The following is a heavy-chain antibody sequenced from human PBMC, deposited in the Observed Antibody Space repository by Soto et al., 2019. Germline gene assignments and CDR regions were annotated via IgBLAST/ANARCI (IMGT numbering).Heavy chain of an antibody. J-gene: IGHJ4*02. CDR2: ISATG. CDR1: GFQLSNYA. Sequence: GVSLGLSCSASGFQLSNYAMSGVRRAPGKGLEWVSLISATGGGTARGRVTTSRDTSKNTLYLQIESLRAEDTAVYFCAKSSGRALAGTPLDSWGQGTPVNVSA. V-gene: IGHV3-23*01. CDR3: AKSSGRALAGTPLDS. D-gene: IGHD6-19*01.